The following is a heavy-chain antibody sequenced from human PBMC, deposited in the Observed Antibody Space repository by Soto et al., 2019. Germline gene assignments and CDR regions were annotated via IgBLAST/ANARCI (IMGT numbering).Heavy chain of an antibody. D-gene: IGHD7-27*01. CDR2: IYHTGST. V-gene: IGHV4-31*03. J-gene: IGHJ4*02. Sequence: QVQLQESGPGLVQPSQTLSLTCSVSGDPVSSGSYYWTWVRQHPVKGLEWLGYIYHTGSTYYNPSLQSRLIMSIDTSKNQFSLHLYSVTAADTVVYFWAAKLGTTHYFDFWGQGSLVAVSS. CDR1: GDPVSSGSYY. CDR3: AAKLGTTHYFDF.